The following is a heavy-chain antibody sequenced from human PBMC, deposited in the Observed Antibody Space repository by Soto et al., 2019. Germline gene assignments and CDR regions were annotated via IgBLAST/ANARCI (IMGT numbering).Heavy chain of an antibody. V-gene: IGHV1-2*04. D-gene: IGHD3-3*01. CDR1: GYTFTGYY. CDR3: ARGGGFLEWLSNGDGAFDI. Sequence: VKVSCKASGYTFTGYYMHWVRQAPGQGLEWMGWINPNSGGTNYAQKFQGWVTMTRDTSISTAYMELSRLRSDDTAVYYCARGGGFLEWLSNGDGAFDIWGQGTMVTVSS. J-gene: IGHJ3*02. CDR2: INPNSGGT.